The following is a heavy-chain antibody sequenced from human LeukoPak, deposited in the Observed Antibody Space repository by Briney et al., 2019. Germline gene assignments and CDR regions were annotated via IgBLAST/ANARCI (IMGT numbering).Heavy chain of an antibody. CDR2: INHSGST. D-gene: IGHD3-10*01. J-gene: IGHJ3*02. CDR3: AKSNGYGLVDI. Sequence: SETLSLTCAVYGGSFSGYYWSWIRQPPGKGLEWIGEINHSGSTNYNPSLKSRVTISVDTSKNHFSLKLNSVTAADTAVYYCAKSNGYGLVDIWGQGTMVTVSS. V-gene: IGHV4-34*01. CDR1: GGSFSGYY.